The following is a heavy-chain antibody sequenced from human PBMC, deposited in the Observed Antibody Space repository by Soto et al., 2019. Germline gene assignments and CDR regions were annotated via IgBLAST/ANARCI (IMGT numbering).Heavy chain of an antibody. D-gene: IGHD1-26*01. CDR1: GASFTDGSLF. J-gene: IGHJ6*02. V-gene: IGHV4-39*02. Sequence: QLQLQESGPGLVKPSETLSLTCTVSGASFTDGSLFWGWIRQSPGKGVEWIASTYIGGMTYYNPSLRSRVTISVDTSKSQFSLRLNSVTAADTAVYYCARDHKWDGMDVWGQGTTVTVSS. CDR2: TYIGGMT. CDR3: ARDHKWDGMDV.